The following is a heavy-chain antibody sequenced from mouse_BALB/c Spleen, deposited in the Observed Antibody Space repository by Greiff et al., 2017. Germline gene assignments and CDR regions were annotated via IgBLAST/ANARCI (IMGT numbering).Heavy chain of an antibody. J-gene: IGHJ3*01. CDR2: INPYNGDT. V-gene: IGHV1-20*02. Sequence: VQLQQSGPELVKPGASVKVSCKASGYSFTDYNMYWVKQSHGKSLEWIGRINPYNGDTFYNQKFKGKATLTVDKSSSTAHMELRSLASEDSAVYYCARYDYDVAWFAYWGQGTLVTVSA. D-gene: IGHD2-4*01. CDR3: ARYDYDVAWFAY. CDR1: GYSFTDYN.